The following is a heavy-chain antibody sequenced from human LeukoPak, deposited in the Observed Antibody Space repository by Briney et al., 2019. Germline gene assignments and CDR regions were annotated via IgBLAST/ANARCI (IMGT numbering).Heavy chain of an antibody. Sequence: ASVKVSCKASGYTFTSYGISWVRQAPGQGLEWMGWISAYNGNTNYAQKLQGRVTMTTDTSTSTAYMELRSLRSDGTAVYYCARDRPYSSGWYGNNWFDPWGQGTLVTVSS. CDR3: ARDRPYSSGWYGNNWFDP. V-gene: IGHV1-18*01. CDR2: ISAYNGNT. CDR1: GYTFTSYG. J-gene: IGHJ5*02. D-gene: IGHD6-19*01.